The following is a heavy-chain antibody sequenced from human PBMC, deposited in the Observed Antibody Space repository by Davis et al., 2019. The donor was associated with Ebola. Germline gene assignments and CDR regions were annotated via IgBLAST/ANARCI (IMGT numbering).Heavy chain of an antibody. CDR2: IWYDGSNK. Sequence: GGSLRLSCAASGFTFSSYGMHWVRQAPGKGLEWVAAIWYDGSNKYYADSVKGRFTISRDNSKNTLYLQMTSLRAEDTAVYYCARSTGDYWGQGTLVTVSS. J-gene: IGHJ4*02. CDR1: GFTFSSYG. D-gene: IGHD4-17*01. CDR3: ARSTGDY. V-gene: IGHV3-33*08.